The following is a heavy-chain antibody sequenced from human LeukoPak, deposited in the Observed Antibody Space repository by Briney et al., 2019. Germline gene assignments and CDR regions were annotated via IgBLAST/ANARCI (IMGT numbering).Heavy chain of an antibody. J-gene: IGHJ4*02. V-gene: IGHV4-39*01. Sequence: ASETLSLTCTVSGGSISSSSYYWGWIRQPPGKGLEWIGSIYYSGSTYYNPSLKSRVTISVDTSKNQFSLKLSSVTAADTAVYYCARHRGQWLEQFDYWGQGTLVTVSS. CDR2: IYYSGST. D-gene: IGHD6-19*01. CDR1: GGSISSSSYY. CDR3: ARHRGQWLEQFDY.